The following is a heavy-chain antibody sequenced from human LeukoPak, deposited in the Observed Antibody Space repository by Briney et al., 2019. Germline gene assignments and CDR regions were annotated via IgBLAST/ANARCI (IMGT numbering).Heavy chain of an antibody. J-gene: IGHJ4*02. Sequence: SVKVSCKASGGTFSSYAISWVRQAPGQGLEWMGGIIPIFGTANYAQKFQGGVTITADESTSTAYMEPSSLRSEDTAVYYCARAVGIVGASFDYWGQGTLVTVSS. CDR1: GGTFSSYA. CDR2: IIPIFGTA. CDR3: ARAVGIVGASFDY. V-gene: IGHV1-69*13. D-gene: IGHD1-26*01.